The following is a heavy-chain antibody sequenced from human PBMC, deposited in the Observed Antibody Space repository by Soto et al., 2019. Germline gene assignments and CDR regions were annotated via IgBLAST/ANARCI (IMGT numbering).Heavy chain of an antibody. CDR3: ATQEVGGSYVYTFDP. CDR1: GASINSVTYY. D-gene: IGHD1-26*01. CDR2: IYYSGST. Sequence: QLQLQESGPGLVKPSETLSLTCTVSGASINSVTYYWGWIRQPPGKGLEWIGSIYYSGSTYYDPPLKSRVTISVDTSKNQFSLRLTSVTAADTAVYYCATQEVGGSYVYTFDPWGQGLLVTVSS. J-gene: IGHJ5*02. V-gene: IGHV4-39*01.